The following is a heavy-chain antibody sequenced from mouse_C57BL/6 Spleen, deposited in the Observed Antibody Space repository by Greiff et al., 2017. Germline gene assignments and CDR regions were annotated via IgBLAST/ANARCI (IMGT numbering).Heavy chain of an antibody. CDR1: GYTFTSYW. Sequence: QVQLQQPGAELVMPGASVKLSCKASGYTFTSYWMHWVKQRPGQGLEWIGEIDPSDSYTNYNQKFKGKSTLTVDKSSSTAYMQLSSLTSEDSAVYYCAGYYYGSRSWFAYWGQGTLVTVSA. CDR3: AGYYYGSRSWFAY. J-gene: IGHJ3*01. D-gene: IGHD1-1*01. V-gene: IGHV1-69*01. CDR2: IDPSDSYT.